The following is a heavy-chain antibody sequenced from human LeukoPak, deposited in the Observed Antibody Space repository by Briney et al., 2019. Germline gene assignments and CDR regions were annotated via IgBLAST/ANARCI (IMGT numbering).Heavy chain of an antibody. V-gene: IGHV4-39*01. J-gene: IGHJ4*02. Sequence: SETLSLTCTVSGGSISSSSYYWGWIRKPPGKGLEWIGSIYYSGSTYYNPSLKSRVTISVDTSKNQFSLKLIAVTAADTAVYYCARVGATGRDFDYRGQGTLVTVSS. CDR1: GGSISSSSYY. CDR2: IYYSGST. CDR3: ARVGATGRDFDY. D-gene: IGHD1-26*01.